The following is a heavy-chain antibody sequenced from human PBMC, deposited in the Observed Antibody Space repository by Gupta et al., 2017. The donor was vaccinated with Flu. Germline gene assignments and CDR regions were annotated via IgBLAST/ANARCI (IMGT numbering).Heavy chain of an antibody. CDR2: ISPSGTT. J-gene: IGHJ1*01. CDR1: YY. V-gene: IGHV4-34*01. D-gene: IGHD6-6*01. Sequence: YYWGWIRQTPGKGLEWIGEISPSGTTKYNPSLYSRVIISVDTSNSQFSLRLKSLTAADTAVYYCARGGGTYRSRSGFFLDWGQGALVTVAS. CDR3: ARGGGTYRSRSGFFLD.